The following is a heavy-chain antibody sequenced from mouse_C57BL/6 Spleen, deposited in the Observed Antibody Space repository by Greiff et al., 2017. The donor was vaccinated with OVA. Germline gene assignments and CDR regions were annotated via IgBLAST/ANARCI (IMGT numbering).Heavy chain of an antibody. V-gene: IGHV14-1*01. Sequence: EVKLMESGAELVRPGASVKLSCTASGFNIKDYYMHWVKQRPEQGLEWIGRIDPEDGDTEYAPKFQGKATMTADTSSNTAYLQLSSLTSEDTAVYYCTLTTVVSDWYFDVWGTGTTVTVSS. CDR3: TLTTVVSDWYFDV. CDR2: IDPEDGDT. CDR1: GFNIKDYY. J-gene: IGHJ1*03. D-gene: IGHD1-1*01.